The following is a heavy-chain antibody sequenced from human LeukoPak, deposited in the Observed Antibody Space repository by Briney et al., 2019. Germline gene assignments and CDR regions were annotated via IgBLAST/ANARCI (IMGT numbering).Heavy chain of an antibody. D-gene: IGHD3-10*01. CDR2: INPNSGGT. V-gene: IGHV1-2*02. Sequence: ASVKVSCKASGYTFTGYYMHWVRQAPGQGLEWMGWINPNSGGTKYAQKFQGRVTMTRDTSISTAYMELSRLRSDDTAVYYCARRRGFYPSYFDHWGQGILVTVSS. CDR1: GYTFTGYY. CDR3: ARRRGFYPSYFDH. J-gene: IGHJ5*02.